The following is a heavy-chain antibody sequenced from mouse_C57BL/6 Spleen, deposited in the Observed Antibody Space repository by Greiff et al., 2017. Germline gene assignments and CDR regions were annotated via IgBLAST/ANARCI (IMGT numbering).Heavy chain of an antibody. J-gene: IGHJ2*01. CDR3: ARLDRFDY. CDR1: GYTFTSYT. V-gene: IGHV1-4*01. CDR2: INPSSGYT. Sequence: VKLMESGAELARPGASVKMSCKASGYTFTSYTMHWVKQRPGQGLEWIGYINPSSGYTKYNQKFKDKATLTADKSSSTAYMQLSSLTSEDSAVYYCARLDRFDYWGQGTTLTVSS.